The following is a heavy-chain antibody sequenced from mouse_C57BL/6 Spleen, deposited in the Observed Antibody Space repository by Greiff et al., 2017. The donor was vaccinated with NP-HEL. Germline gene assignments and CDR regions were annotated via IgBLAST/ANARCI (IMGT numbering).Heavy chain of an antibody. J-gene: IGHJ2*01. D-gene: IGHD2-10*01. CDR3: ARSFYGNYGRFDY. CDR1: GYAFTNYL. Sequence: QVQLQQSGAELVRPGTSVKVSCKASGYAFTNYLIEWVKQRPGQGLEWIGVINPGSGGTNYNEKFKGKATLTADKSSSTAYMQLSSLTSEDSAVYFCARSFYGNYGRFDYWGQGTTLTVSS. V-gene: IGHV1-54*01. CDR2: INPGSGGT.